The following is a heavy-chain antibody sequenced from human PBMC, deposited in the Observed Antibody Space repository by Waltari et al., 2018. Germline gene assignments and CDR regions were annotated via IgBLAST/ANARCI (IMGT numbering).Heavy chain of an antibody. CDR1: GASISDSNW. V-gene: IGHV4-4*02. Sequence: QVQLQESGPGLVEPSGTLSLSCAVSGASISDSNWWGWVRQPPGKGLEWIGEIYYTGSANYNPSLKSRVVISVDKSKKQFSLKLSSVTAADTAVYYCAREHYDSSGSFDCWGQGTLVTVSS. J-gene: IGHJ4*02. CDR2: IYYTGSA. CDR3: AREHYDSSGSFDC. D-gene: IGHD3-22*01.